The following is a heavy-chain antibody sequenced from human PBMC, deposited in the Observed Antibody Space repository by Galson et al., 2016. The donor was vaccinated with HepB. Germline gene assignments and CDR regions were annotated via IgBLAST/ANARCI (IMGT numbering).Heavy chain of an antibody. CDR3: ARAAVYYDFFRVDV. D-gene: IGHD3-3*01. CDR1: GGSVSSGSYY. J-gene: IGHJ6*02. V-gene: IGHV4-61*01. Sequence: SETLSLTCTVSGGSVSSGSYYWSWIRQPPGKGLEWIGYTYYSGSTNYNPSLKSRITISVDSSKDQFSLKLSSVTAADTAVYYCARAAVYYDFFRVDVWGQGTTVTVSS. CDR2: TYYSGST.